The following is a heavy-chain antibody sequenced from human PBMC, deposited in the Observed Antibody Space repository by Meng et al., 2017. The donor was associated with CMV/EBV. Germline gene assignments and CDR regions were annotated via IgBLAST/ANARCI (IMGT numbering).Heavy chain of an antibody. V-gene: IGHV1-2*02. D-gene: IGHD3-3*01. J-gene: IGHJ6*02. CDR2: INPNSGGT. Sequence: YMHWVRQAPGQGLEWMGWINPNSGGTNYAQKFQGRVTMTRDTSISTAYMELSRLRSDDTAVYYCARGVQIFGVVWGSPDQLRSYGMDVWGQGTTVTVSS. CDR3: ARGVQIFGVVWGSPDQLRSYGMDV. CDR1: Y.